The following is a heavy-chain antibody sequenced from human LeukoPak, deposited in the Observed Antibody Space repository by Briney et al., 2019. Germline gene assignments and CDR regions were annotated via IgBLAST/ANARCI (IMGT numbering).Heavy chain of an antibody. J-gene: IGHJ6*03. CDR3: AKSYSYYHMDD. V-gene: IGHV3-64*02. Sequence: GGSLRLSCAASGFTFSNYAMHWVRQAPGKGLQYVSDISSNGGSTYYADSVKGRFTISRDNSKNTLYLQMGSLRAEDMAVYYCAKSYSYYHMDDWGKGTSVTVSS. CDR1: GFTFSNYA. CDR2: ISSNGGST.